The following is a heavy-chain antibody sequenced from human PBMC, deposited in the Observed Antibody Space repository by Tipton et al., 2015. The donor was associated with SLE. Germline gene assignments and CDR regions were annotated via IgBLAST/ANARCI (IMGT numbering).Heavy chain of an antibody. D-gene: IGHD3-9*01. V-gene: IGHV4-39*07. Sequence: TLSLTCTVSGGSISSSSYYWGWIRQRPGKGLEWIGSIYDSGSTYYNPTLKSRVTISVDTSKNQFSLKRSSVTAADTAVYYCARSHHDILEVDYWGQGTLVTVSS. CDR3: ARSHHDILEVDY. J-gene: IGHJ4*02. CDR1: GGSISSSSYY. CDR2: IYDSGST.